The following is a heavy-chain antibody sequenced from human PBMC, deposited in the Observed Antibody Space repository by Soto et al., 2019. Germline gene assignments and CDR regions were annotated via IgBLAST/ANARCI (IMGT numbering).Heavy chain of an antibody. CDR2: ISAYNGNT. CDR1: GYTFTSYR. V-gene: IGHV1-18*01. D-gene: IGHD6-19*01. Sequence: ASVKIPCKASGYTFTSYRISWLRQPPGQELEWMGWISAYNGNTNYAQKLESRGTMTTDTSTNTAYKQQRSLRSDDTAVYYCARASFQWLTPQANWLDPWGQGTLVTVSS. CDR3: ARASFQWLTPQANWLDP. J-gene: IGHJ5*02.